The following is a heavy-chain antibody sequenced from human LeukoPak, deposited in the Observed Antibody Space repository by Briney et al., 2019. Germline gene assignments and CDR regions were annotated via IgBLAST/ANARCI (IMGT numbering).Heavy chain of an antibody. CDR2: ISGNGGST. J-gene: IGHJ4*02. V-gene: IGHV3-23*01. CDR3: TTDLPRGYSYGPHPRLDY. Sequence: GGSLRLSCAASGFTFSSYGMSWVRQAPGKGLEWVSAISGNGGSTYYADSVKGRFTISRDNSKNTLYLQMNSLRAEDTAVYYCTTDLPRGYSYGPHPRLDYWGQGTLVTVSS. CDR1: GFTFSSYG. D-gene: IGHD5-18*01.